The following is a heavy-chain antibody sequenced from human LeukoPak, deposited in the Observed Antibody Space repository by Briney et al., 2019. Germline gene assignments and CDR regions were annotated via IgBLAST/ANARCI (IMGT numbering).Heavy chain of an antibody. Sequence: GASVNVSCKASGYTFTSYYMHWVRQAPGQGLEWMGIINPSGGSTSYAQKFQGRVTMTRDTSTSTVYMEPSSLRPEDPAVYYCVRGWMRSMVRGVIITALDYWGQGTLVTVSS. CDR2: INPSGGST. J-gene: IGHJ4*02. D-gene: IGHD3-10*01. CDR1: GYTFTSYY. CDR3: VRGWMRSMVRGVIITALDY. V-gene: IGHV1-46*01.